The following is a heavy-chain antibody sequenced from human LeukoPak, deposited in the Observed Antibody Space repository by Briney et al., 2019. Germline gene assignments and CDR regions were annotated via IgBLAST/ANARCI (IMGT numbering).Heavy chain of an antibody. Sequence: PSETLSLTCTVSGGSITSSGHSWGWIRQPPGKGLEWTGTIYYTGRTYYNPSLQSRITISVDTSRNQFSLKLSSVTAADTAVYYCAQSLGSNTGTVNWFDPWGQGTLVTVSS. CDR1: GGSITSSGHS. CDR2: IYYTGRT. J-gene: IGHJ5*02. D-gene: IGHD2-15*01. V-gene: IGHV4-39*01. CDR3: AQSLGSNTGTVNWFDP.